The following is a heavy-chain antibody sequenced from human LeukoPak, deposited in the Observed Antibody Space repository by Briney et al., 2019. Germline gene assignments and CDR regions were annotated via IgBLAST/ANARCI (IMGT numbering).Heavy chain of an antibody. D-gene: IGHD3-16*01. CDR2: IYYSGST. V-gene: IGHV4-59*01. Sequence: PSETLSLTCIVSGGSISNYYWSWIRQPPGKGLEWIGYIYYSGSTNYNPSLKSRVTISVDTSKNQFSLKLSSVTAADTAVYYCARHYGPWGQGTLVTVSS. CDR3: ARHYGP. J-gene: IGHJ5*02. CDR1: GGSISNYY.